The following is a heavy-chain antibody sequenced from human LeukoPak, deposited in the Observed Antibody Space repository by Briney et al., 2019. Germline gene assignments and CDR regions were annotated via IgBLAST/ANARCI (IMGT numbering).Heavy chain of an antibody. CDR3: AKRIAAAGIGYYFDY. CDR2: LCGSGGIR. V-gene: IGHV3-23*01. CDR1: GFTFSSYA. Sequence: PGGSLRLSCAASGFTFSSYAMSWVRQAPGKGLEWVSVLCGSGGIRYYADSVKGRFTISRDNSKNPLYLQMNSLRAEDTAVYYCAKRIAAAGIGYYFDYWGQGTLVTVSS. D-gene: IGHD6-13*01. J-gene: IGHJ4*02.